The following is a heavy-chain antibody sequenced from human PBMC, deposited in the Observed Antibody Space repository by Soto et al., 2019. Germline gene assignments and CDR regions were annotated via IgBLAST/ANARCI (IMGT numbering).Heavy chain of an antibody. CDR3: ARSPGIAVADY. V-gene: IGHV1-3*05. D-gene: IGHD6-19*01. CDR2: INAGNGNT. J-gene: IGHJ4*02. Sequence: VQLVQSGAEEKKPGASVKVSCKASEYTFTSYEMHWVRQAPGQRLEWMGWINAGNGNTKYSQKFQGRVTITRDTSASTAYMELSSLRSEDTAVHYCARSPGIAVADYWGQGTLVTVSS. CDR1: EYTFTSYE.